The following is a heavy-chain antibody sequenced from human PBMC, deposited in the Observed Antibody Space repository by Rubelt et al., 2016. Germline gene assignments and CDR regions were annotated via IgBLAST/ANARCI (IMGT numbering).Heavy chain of an antibody. CDR1: GFTLSSYW. CDR3: TKEGGSDGPDFDR. V-gene: IGHV3-15*07. J-gene: IGHJ4*02. CDR2: SKRKSDGGAI. Sequence: EVQLVESGGGLVQPGGSLRLSCAASGFTLSSYWMHWVRQAPGKGLEWVGRSKRKSDGGAIDHAAPVKGRFFISREDSTHTFYLQMNSLKTEDTAVDYCTKEGGSDGPDFDRWGQGTLVTVAA. D-gene: IGHD6-19*01.